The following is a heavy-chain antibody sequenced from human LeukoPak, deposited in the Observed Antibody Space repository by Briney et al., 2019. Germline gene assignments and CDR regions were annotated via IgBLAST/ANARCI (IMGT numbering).Heavy chain of an antibody. CDR2: INHSGST. Sequence: PSETLSLTCAVYGGSFSGYYRGWIRQPPGKGLEWIGEINHSGSTNYNPSLKSRVTISVHTSKNQFSLKLSSVTAADTAVYYFASGGISSSWPYFDYWGQGTLVPVSS. CDR3: ASGGISSSWPYFDY. V-gene: IGHV4-34*01. D-gene: IGHD6-13*01. CDR1: GGSFSGYY. J-gene: IGHJ4*02.